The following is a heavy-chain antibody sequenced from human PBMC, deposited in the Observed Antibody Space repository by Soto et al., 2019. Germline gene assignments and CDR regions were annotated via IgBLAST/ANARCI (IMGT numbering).Heavy chain of an antibody. D-gene: IGHD4-17*01. CDR2: IYNSGII. CDR1: GGSISSGGYY. J-gene: IGHJ5*02. CDR3: ARGYGDYVFSSLWFDP. Sequence: QVQLQESGPGLVKPSQTLSLTCTLSGGSISSGGYYWSWIHQHPGKGLEWIGYIYNSGIIHYNPSLKSRVTISLDTSRNQFSLRLSSVTAADTAVYYCARGYGDYVFSSLWFDPWGQGTLVTVSS. V-gene: IGHV4-31*03.